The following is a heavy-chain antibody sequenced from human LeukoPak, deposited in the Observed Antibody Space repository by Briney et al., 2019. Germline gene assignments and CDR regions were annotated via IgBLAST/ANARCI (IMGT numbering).Heavy chain of an antibody. J-gene: IGHJ4*02. V-gene: IGHV1-46*01. Sequence: GASVTVSCKSSGYTFTNYYMHWLRQAPGQGGEWIGIINPSGGSTSYAQKFQGRVTMTRDTSTSTVYMELSSLRSEDTAVYYCARGMVATIYYFDYWGQGTLVTVSS. CDR2: INPSGGST. CDR3: ARGMVATIYYFDY. D-gene: IGHD4/OR15-4a*01. CDR1: GYTFTNYY.